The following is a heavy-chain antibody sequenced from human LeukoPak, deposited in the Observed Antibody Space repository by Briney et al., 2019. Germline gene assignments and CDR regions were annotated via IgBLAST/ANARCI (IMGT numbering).Heavy chain of an antibody. J-gene: IGHJ4*02. Sequence: GASVKVSCKASGGTFSSYAVSWVRQAPGQGLEWMGRIIPILGIANYAQKFQGRVTITADKSTSTAYMELSSLRSEDTAVYYCARGIKTYYYDSSGHPTGGRWGQGTLVTVSS. V-gene: IGHV1-69*04. CDR1: GGTFSSYA. CDR3: ARGIKTYYYDSSGHPTGGR. D-gene: IGHD3-22*01. CDR2: IIPILGIA.